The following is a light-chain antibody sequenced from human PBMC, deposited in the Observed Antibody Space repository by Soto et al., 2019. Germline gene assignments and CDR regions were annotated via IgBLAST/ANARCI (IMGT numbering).Light chain of an antibody. CDR3: QHYNSYSEA. CDR1: QTISSW. J-gene: IGKJ1*01. V-gene: IGKV1-5*03. CDR2: KAS. Sequence: DIQMTQSPSTLSGSVGDRVTITCRASQTISSWLAWYQQKPGKAPKLLIYKASTLKSGVPSRFSGSGSGTEFTLTISSLQPDDFATYYCQHYNSYSEAFGQGHKVDIK.